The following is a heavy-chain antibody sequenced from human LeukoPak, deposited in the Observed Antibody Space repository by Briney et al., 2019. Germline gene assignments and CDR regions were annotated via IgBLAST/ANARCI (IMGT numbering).Heavy chain of an antibody. CDR2: IYYSGST. CDR3: ARGAQLWFGAQESWFDP. V-gene: IGHV4-59*01. D-gene: IGHD3-10*01. J-gene: IGHJ5*02. CDR1: GGSISPYF. Sequence: PSETLSLTCTVSGGSISPYFWSWIRQPPGKGLEWIGYIYYSGSTNYNPSLKSRVTISVDTSKNQFSLKLSSVTAADTAVYYCARGAQLWFGAQESWFDPWGQGTLVTVSS.